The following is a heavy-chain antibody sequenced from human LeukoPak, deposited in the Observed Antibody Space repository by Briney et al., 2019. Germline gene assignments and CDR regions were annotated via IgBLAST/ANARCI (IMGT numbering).Heavy chain of an antibody. D-gene: IGHD6-19*01. CDR2: INSDGSST. J-gene: IGHJ4*02. Sequence: GGSLRLSCAASGFTFSSYWMHWVRQTPGKGLVWVSRINSDGSSTSYADSVKGRFTISRDNAKNTLYLQMNSLRAEDTAVYYCARALAVAGTGGYYWGQGTLVTVSS. CDR1: GFTFSSYW. V-gene: IGHV3-74*01. CDR3: ARALAVAGTGGYY.